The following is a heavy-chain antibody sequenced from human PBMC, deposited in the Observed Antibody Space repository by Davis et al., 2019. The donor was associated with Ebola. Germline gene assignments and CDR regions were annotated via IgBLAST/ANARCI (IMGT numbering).Heavy chain of an antibody. J-gene: IGHJ4*02. CDR1: GGSFSGYY. Sequence: PSETLSLTCAVYGGSFSGYYWSWIRQPPGKGLEWIGEINHSGSTNYNPSLKSRVTISVDTSKNQFSLKLSSVTAADTAVYYCARIETGIVVVPAAGGVDYWGQGTLVTVSS. CDR2: INHSGST. V-gene: IGHV4-34*01. D-gene: IGHD2-2*01. CDR3: ARIETGIVVVPAAGGVDY.